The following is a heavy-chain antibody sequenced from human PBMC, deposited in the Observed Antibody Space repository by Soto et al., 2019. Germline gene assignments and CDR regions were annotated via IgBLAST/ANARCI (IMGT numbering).Heavy chain of an antibody. CDR1: GFTFSDYY. Sequence: GGSLRLSCAASGFTFSDYYMIWIRQSPGKGLEWVSYISSSGSTIYYADSVKGRFTISRDNAKNSLYLQMNSLRAEYTAVYYCARDMGQLASTYYYYYGMDVWGQGTTVTVSS. D-gene: IGHD6-6*01. CDR2: ISSSGSTI. J-gene: IGHJ6*02. V-gene: IGHV3-11*01. CDR3: ARDMGQLASTYYYYYGMDV.